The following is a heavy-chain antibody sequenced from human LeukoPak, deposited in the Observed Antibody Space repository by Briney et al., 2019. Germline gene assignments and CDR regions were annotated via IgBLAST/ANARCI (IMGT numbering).Heavy chain of an antibody. CDR3: ARDSSGLHMDV. J-gene: IGHJ6*03. CDR2: IYFGGTT. D-gene: IGHD3-22*01. Sequence: SETLSLTCSVSGDSISSYYLTWIRLSPGKGLEWIGYIYFGGTTNYNPSLMSRVTISVDTSKNQFSLKLSSVTAADTAVYYCARDSSGLHMDVWGKGTTVTISS. V-gene: IGHV4-59*12. CDR1: GDSISSYY.